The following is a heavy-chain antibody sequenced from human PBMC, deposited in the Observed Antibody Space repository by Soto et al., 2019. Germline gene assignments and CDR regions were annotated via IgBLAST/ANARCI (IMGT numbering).Heavy chain of an antibody. CDR2: INPSGGST. CDR1: GYTFTSYY. Sequence: ASVKVSCKASGYTFTSYYMHWVRQAPGQGPEWMGIINPSGGSTSYAQKFQGRVTMTRDTSTSTVYMELSSLRSEDTAVYYCARRAGRWWFDHWGQGTLVTVSS. J-gene: IGHJ5*02. D-gene: IGHD6-13*01. V-gene: IGHV1-46*01. CDR3: ARRAGRWWFDH.